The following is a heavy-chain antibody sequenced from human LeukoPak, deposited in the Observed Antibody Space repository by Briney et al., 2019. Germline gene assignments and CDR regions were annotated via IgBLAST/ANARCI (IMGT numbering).Heavy chain of an antibody. V-gene: IGHV4-34*01. Sequence: PSETLSLTCAVYGGSFSGYYWSWIRQPPGKGLEWIGEINHSGSTNYNPSLKSRVTISVDTSKNQFSLKLSSVTAADTAVYYCARGRVPALHWFDPWGQGTLVTVSS. CDR3: ARGRVPALHWFDP. J-gene: IGHJ5*02. CDR1: GGSFSGYY. D-gene: IGHD2-2*01. CDR2: INHSGST.